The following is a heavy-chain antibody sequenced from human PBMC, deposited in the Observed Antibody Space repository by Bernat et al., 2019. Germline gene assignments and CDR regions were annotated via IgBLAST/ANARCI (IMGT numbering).Heavy chain of an antibody. Sequence: QVQLVESGGGVVQPGRSLRLSCAASGFTFSSYAMHWVRQAPGKGLEWVAVISYDGSNKYYADSVKGRFTISRDNSKNTLYLQMNSLRAEDTAVYFCAREAGKFFDYCGQGTLVTVSS. CDR2: ISYDGSNK. J-gene: IGHJ4*02. CDR1: GFTFSSYA. CDR3: AREAGKFFDY. D-gene: IGHD6-19*01. V-gene: IGHV3-30-3*01.